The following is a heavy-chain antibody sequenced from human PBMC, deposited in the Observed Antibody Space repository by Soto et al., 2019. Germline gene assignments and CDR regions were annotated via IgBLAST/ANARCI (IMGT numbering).Heavy chain of an antibody. CDR2: ISYDGRNK. V-gene: IGHV3-30-3*01. J-gene: IGHJ3*02. CDR3: ARDYSGSYYPSGAFDI. CDR1: GFTFSSYA. D-gene: IGHD1-26*01. Sequence: GGSLRLSCAASGFTFSSYAIHWVRQAPGKGLEWVAVISYDGRNKYYADSVKGRFTISRDNSKNTLYLQMNSLRAEDTVVYYCARDYSGSYYPSGAFDIWGQRTMVTVSS.